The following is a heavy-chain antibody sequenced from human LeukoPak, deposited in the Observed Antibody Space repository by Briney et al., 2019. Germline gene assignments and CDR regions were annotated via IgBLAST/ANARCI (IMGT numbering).Heavy chain of an antibody. J-gene: IGHJ6*02. CDR1: GFTFSNAW. CDR2: IKSKTDGGTT. CDR3: TTDNPYSSSWYFYYYGMDV. D-gene: IGHD6-13*01. Sequence: GGSLRLSCAAPGFTFSNAWMSWVRQAPGKGLEWVGRIKSKTDGGTTDYAAPVKGRFTISRDDSKNTLYLQMNSLKTEDTAVYYCTTDNPYSSSWYFYYYGMDVWGQGTTVTVSS. V-gene: IGHV3-15*01.